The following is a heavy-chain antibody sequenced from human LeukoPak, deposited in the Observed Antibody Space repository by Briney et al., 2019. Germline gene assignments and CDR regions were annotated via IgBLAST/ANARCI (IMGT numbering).Heavy chain of an antibody. CDR1: GFTFRSFS. J-gene: IGHJ5*02. D-gene: IGHD6-13*01. CDR2: ISSSGRYM. V-gene: IGHV3-21*06. Sequence: GGSLRLSCAASGFTFRSFSMNWVRQAPGKGLEWVSAISSSGRYMYYADSVKGRFTISRDNAKNSLYLQMNSLRAEDTAVYYCAREWGVAAGFNWFDPWGQGTLVTVSS. CDR3: AREWGVAAGFNWFDP.